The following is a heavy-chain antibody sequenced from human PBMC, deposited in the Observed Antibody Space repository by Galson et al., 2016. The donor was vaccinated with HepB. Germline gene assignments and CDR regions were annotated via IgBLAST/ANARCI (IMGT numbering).Heavy chain of an antibody. J-gene: IGHJ6*02. V-gene: IGHV3-23*01. Sequence: SLRLSCAASGFTFSSYAMSWVRQAPGKGLEWVSAISGSGGSTYYADSAKGRFTISRDNAKNSLYLQMNSLRVEDTAFYYCAKVRRIRSTAGMDVWGQGTTVTVSS. CDR1: GFTFSSYA. CDR3: AKVRRIRSTAGMDV. D-gene: IGHD2-15*01. CDR2: ISGSGGST.